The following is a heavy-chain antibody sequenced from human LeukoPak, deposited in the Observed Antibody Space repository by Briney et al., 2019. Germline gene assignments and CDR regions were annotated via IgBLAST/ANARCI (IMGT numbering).Heavy chain of an antibody. CDR1: GFTFSSYA. CDR2: ISYDGSNK. J-gene: IGHJ6*02. CDR3: ARDGYCSSTSCLGIYGMDV. V-gene: IGHV3-30-3*01. Sequence: PGGSLRLSCAASGFTFSSYAMHWARQAPGKGLEWVAVISYDGSNKYYADSVKGRFTISRDNSKNTLYLQMNSLRAEDTAVYYCARDGYCSSTSCLGIYGMDVWGQGTTVTVSS. D-gene: IGHD2-2*03.